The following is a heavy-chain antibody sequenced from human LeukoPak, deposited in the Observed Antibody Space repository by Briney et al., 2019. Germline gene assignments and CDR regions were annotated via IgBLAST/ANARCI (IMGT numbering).Heavy chain of an antibody. CDR2: ISYSGST. CDR3: ARALFRSSWGVFFG. D-gene: IGHD6-13*01. Sequence: SETLSLTCTVSGGSISGSSRSSYYWGWIRQPPGKGLEWVGGISYSGSTYYNPSLESRVAISVDTSRNQFSLRLSSVTAADTAVYYCARALFRSSWGVFFGWGQGTLVTVSS. J-gene: IGHJ4*02. CDR1: GGSISGSSRSSYY. V-gene: IGHV4-39*01.